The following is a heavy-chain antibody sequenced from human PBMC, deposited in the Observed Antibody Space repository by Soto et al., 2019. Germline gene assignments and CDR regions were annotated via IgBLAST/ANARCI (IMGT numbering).Heavy chain of an antibody. Sequence: QVQLQESGPGLVKPSGTLSLTCAVSGDSISSSKWWSWVRQPPGKGLEWIGEIYHSGTTTYNPSLKXRXIXSIXKSKNQFSLKVTSVTDADTAVYFCARGERQQQRDYWGQGTLVTVSS. CDR2: IYHSGTT. V-gene: IGHV4-4*02. CDR1: GDSISSSKW. CDR3: ARGERQQQRDY. J-gene: IGHJ4*02. D-gene: IGHD6-25*01.